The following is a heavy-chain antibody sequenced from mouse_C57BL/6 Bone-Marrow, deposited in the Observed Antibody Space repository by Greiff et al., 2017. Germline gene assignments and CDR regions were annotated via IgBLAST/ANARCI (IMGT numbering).Heavy chain of an antibody. CDR3: ARNYDYVDY. CDR2: IDPSDSYP. D-gene: IGHD2-4*01. CDR1: GYTFTSYW. J-gene: IGHJ2*01. V-gene: IGHV1-59*01. Sequence: QVQLQQPGAELVRPGTSVKLSCKASGYTFTSYWMHWVKQRPGQGLEWIGVIDPSDSYPNYNQKFKGKATLTVDTSSSTAYMQRSSLTSEDSAVYYCARNYDYVDYWGQGTTLTVSS.